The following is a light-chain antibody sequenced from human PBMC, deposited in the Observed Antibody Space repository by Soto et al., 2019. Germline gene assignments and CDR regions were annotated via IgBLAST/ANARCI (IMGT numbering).Light chain of an antibody. J-gene: IGLJ2*01. CDR2: EGS. CDR3: SSYARSGSVV. CDR1: SSDVGSYYL. V-gene: IGLV2-23*03. Sequence: QAVVTQPASVSGSPGQSITISCTGSSSDVGSYYLVSWYQHHPGKAPKLMIYEGSKRPSGVSSRFSGSKSGNTASLTISGLQAEDEADYYCSSYARSGSVVFGGGTKLTVL.